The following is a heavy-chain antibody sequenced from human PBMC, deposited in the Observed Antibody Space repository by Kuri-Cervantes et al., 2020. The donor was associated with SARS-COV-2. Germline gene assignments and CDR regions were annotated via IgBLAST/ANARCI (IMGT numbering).Heavy chain of an antibody. CDR1: GGSFSGYY. D-gene: IGHD2-15*01. J-gene: IGHJ4*02. Sequence: GSLRLSCAVYGGSFSGYYWSWIRQPPGKGLEWIGYIYYSGSTNYNPSLKSRVTISVDTSKNQFSLKLSSVTAADTAVYYCARVGGGYVDYWGQGTLVTVSS. CDR3: ARVGGGYVDY. CDR2: IYYSGST. V-gene: IGHV4-59*01.